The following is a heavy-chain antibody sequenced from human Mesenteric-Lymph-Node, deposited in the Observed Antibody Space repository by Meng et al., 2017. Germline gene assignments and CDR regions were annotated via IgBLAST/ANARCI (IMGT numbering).Heavy chain of an antibody. V-gene: IGHV3-15*01. J-gene: IGHJ4*02. Sequence: GESLKISCAASGFSFSDAWMNWVRQAPGKGLEWVGRINSKADGEATDYAAPVKGRVTISRDDSENMVYLQMNSLKTEDTAVYYCRGLTYSRRFYFDYWGQGTLVTVSS. CDR3: RGLTYSRRFYFDY. CDR2: INSKADGEAT. D-gene: IGHD2-21*01. CDR1: GFSFSDAW.